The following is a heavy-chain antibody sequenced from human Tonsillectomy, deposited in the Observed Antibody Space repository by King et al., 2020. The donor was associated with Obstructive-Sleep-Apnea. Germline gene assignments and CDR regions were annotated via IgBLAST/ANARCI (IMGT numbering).Heavy chain of an antibody. CDR1: GGSISDYY. V-gene: IGHV4-59*08. CDR3: ARYDDSSAYRNWYFDL. CDR2: IFYSGNT. J-gene: IGHJ2*01. D-gene: IGHD3-22*01. Sequence: QVQLQESGPGLVKPSETLSLTCTISGGSISDYYWSWIRQPPGKGLEWIGYIFYSGNTDYNPSLKSRVTISLDTSKNQFSLSLTSVTAADTAVYYCARYDDSSAYRNWYFDLWGRGTLVTVSS.